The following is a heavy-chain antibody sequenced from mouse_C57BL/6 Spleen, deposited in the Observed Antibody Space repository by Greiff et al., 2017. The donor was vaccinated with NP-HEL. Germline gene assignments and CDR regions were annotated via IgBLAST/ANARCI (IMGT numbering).Heavy chain of an antibody. CDR2: IDPSDSYT. J-gene: IGHJ3*01. V-gene: IGHV1-59*01. CDR3: AGSRVYYGSSPAWFAY. CDR1: GYTFTSYW. D-gene: IGHD1-1*01. Sequence: QVQLQQPGAELVRPGTSVKLSCKASGYTFTSYWMHWVKQRPGQGLEWIGVIDPSDSYTNYNPKFKGKATLTVDTSSSTAYMQLSSLTSEDSAVYYCAGSRVYYGSSPAWFAYWGQGTLVTVSA.